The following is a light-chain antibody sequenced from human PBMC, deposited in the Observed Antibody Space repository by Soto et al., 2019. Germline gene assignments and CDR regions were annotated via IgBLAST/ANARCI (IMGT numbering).Light chain of an antibody. CDR3: FSYAGSSTWV. CDR2: GVT. Sequence: QSVLTQPASVSGSPGQSITISCSGTRSDIGSYNSIAWYQQYPGKAPRVIIFGVTKRPSDISDRFSGSKSGYTASLTISGLQAEDEADYFSFSYAGSSTWVFGGGTKLTVL. J-gene: IGLJ3*02. CDR1: RSDIGSYNS. V-gene: IGLV2-23*02.